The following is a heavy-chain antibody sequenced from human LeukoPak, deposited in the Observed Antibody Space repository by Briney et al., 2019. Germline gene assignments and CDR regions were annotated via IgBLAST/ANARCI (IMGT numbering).Heavy chain of an antibody. CDR1: RFTFSSYS. CDR3: AELGITMIGGV. J-gene: IGHJ6*04. Sequence: GGSLRHACAASRFTFSSYSMNWVRQAPGKGLEWVSSISSSGSYIYYADSVKGRFTISRDNAKNSLYLQMNSLRAEDTAVYYYAELGITMIGGVWGKGTTVTISS. CDR2: ISSSGSYI. V-gene: IGHV3-21*01. D-gene: IGHD3-10*02.